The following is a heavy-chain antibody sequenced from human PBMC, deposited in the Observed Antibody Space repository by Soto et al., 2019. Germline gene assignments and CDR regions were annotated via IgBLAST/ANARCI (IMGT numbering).Heavy chain of an antibody. Sequence: SVKVSCKASGFTFTSSAMQWVRQARGQRLEWIGWIVVGSGNTNYAQKFQERVTITRDMSTSTAYMELSSLRSEDTAVYYCAAGRYYYDSSGDYSTIYYYYYGMDVWGQGTTVTAP. V-gene: IGHV1-58*02. CDR1: GFTFTSSA. CDR3: AAGRYYYDSSGDYSTIYYYYYGMDV. D-gene: IGHD3-22*01. J-gene: IGHJ6*02. CDR2: IVVGSGNT.